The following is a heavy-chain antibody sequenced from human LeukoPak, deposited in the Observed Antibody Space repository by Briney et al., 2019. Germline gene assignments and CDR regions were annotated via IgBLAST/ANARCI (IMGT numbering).Heavy chain of an antibody. CDR3: ARVYQLLENNWFDP. Sequence: ASVKVSCKASGYTFTGYYMHWVRQAPGQGLEWMGWINPNSGGTNYAQKFQGRVTMTRDTSISTAYMELSRLRPDDTAVYYCARVYQLLENNWFDPWGQGTLVTVSS. D-gene: IGHD2-2*01. J-gene: IGHJ5*02. CDR1: GYTFTGYY. CDR2: INPNSGGT. V-gene: IGHV1-2*02.